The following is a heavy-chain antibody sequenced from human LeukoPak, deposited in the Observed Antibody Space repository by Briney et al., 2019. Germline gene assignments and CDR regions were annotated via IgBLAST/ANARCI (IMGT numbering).Heavy chain of an antibody. CDR1: GGSISSGGYY. CDR3: ARGLPWVIAARPYAFDI. Sequence: KASETLSLTCTVSGGSISSGGYYWSWIRQHPGKGLEWIGYIYYSGSTYYNPSLKSRVTISVDTSKNQFSLKLSSVTAADTAVYYCARGLPWVIAARPYAFDIWGQGTMVTVSS. V-gene: IGHV4-61*08. D-gene: IGHD6-6*01. CDR2: IYYSGST. J-gene: IGHJ3*02.